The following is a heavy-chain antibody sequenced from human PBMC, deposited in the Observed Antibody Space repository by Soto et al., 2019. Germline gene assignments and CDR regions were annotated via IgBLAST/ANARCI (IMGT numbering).Heavy chain of an antibody. Sequence: GGSLRLSCAASGFTFSTSAIHWVRQAPGKGLEWVAVIWYDGSNKYYADSVKGRFTISRDNSKNTLYLQMNSLRAEDTAVYYCARDGYCSGGSCYSVPVFDYWGQGTLVTVSS. J-gene: IGHJ4*02. CDR3: ARDGYCSGGSCYSVPVFDY. CDR2: IWYDGSNK. V-gene: IGHV3-33*08. D-gene: IGHD2-15*01. CDR1: GFTFSTSA.